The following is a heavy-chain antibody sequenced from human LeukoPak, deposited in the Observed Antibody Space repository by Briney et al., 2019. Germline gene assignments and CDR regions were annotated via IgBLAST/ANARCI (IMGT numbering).Heavy chain of an antibody. CDR1: GYSFTSYW. J-gene: IGHJ3*02. CDR2: IYPGDSDT. V-gene: IGHV5-51*01. D-gene: IGHD6-6*01. CDR3: ARRSIAARRGYDAFDI. Sequence: GESLQISCQGSGYSFTSYWIGWVRQMPGKGLEWMGIIYPGDSDTRYSPSFQGQVTISADKSISTAYLQWSSLKASDTAMYYCARRSIAARRGYDAFDIWGQGTMVTVSS.